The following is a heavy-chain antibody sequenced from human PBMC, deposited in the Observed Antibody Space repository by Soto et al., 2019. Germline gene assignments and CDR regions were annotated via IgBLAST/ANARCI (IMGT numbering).Heavy chain of an antibody. D-gene: IGHD3-22*01. CDR3: ARHAYYYDS. Sequence: SETLSLTCTVSGGSISSSSYYWGWIRQPPGKGLEWIGSIYYSGSTYYDPSLKSRVTISVDTSKNQFSLKLSSVTAADTAVYYCARHAYYYDSWGQGTLVTVSS. CDR2: IYYSGST. V-gene: IGHV4-39*01. CDR1: GGSISSSSYY. J-gene: IGHJ4*02.